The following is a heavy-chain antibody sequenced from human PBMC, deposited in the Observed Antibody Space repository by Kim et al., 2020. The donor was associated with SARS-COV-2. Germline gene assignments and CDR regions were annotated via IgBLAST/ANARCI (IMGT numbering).Heavy chain of an antibody. CDR2: IIPIFGTA. CDR1: GGTFSSYA. V-gene: IGHV1-69*13. CDR3: ARTRHYYDSSGYHFGY. J-gene: IGHJ4*02. D-gene: IGHD3-22*01. Sequence: SVKVSCKASGGTFSSYAISWVRQAPGQGLEWMGGIIPIFGTANYAQKFQGRVTITADESTSTAYMELSSLRSEDTAVYYCARTRHYYDSSGYHFGYWGQGTLVTVSS.